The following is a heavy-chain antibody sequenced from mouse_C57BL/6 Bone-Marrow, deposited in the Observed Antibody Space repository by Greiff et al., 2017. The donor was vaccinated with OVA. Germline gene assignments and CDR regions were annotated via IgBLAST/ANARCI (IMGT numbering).Heavy chain of an antibody. J-gene: IGHJ3*01. CDR1: GFTFSNYW. V-gene: IGHV6-3*01. CDR3: TRVAWFAY. Sequence: EVKVEESGGGLVQPGGSMKLSCVASGFTFSNYWMNWVRQSPEKGLEWVAQIRLKSDNYATHYAESVKGRFTISRDGSKSSVYLQMNNLRAEDTGIYYCTRVAWFAYWGQGTLVTVSA. CDR2: IRLKSDNYAT.